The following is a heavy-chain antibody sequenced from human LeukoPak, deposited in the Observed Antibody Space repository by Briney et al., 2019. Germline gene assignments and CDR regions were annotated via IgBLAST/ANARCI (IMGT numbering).Heavy chain of an antibody. CDR3: AREGYYGSGSPPSLYFDY. Sequence: GGSLRLSCAAAGFSFSSYWMSWVRQTPGKGLEWVAVTSSDLNVKLYADSVKGRFTISRDNSRSTLYLQMNSLRPEDTAIYYCAREGYYGSGSPPSLYFDYWGQGTLVTVSS. CDR2: TSSDLNVK. D-gene: IGHD3-10*01. CDR1: GFSFSSYW. V-gene: IGHV3-30*03. J-gene: IGHJ4*02.